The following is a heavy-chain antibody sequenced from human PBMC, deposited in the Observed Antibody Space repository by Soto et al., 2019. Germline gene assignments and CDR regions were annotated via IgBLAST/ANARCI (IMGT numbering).Heavy chain of an antibody. Sequence: ASVKVSCKASGYTFSGYYMHWVRQARGQGLEWMGWITPNSGGTNSAQKFQGRVTMTRDTSISTGYMELNGLRPDDTAVYFCARDWHGMLPVANPHDYYYYGLDVWGQGTTVTVSS. J-gene: IGHJ6*02. CDR3: ARDWHGMLPVANPHDYYYYGLDV. V-gene: IGHV1-2*02. D-gene: IGHD3-10*02. CDR2: ITPNSGGT. CDR1: GYTFSGYY.